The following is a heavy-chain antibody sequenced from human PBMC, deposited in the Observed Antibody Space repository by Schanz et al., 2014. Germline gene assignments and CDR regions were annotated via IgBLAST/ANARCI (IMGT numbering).Heavy chain of an antibody. V-gene: IGHV3-23*01. Sequence: EVQLLESGGGLVEPGGSLRLSCAASGFSFSSYAMGWVRQARGKGLEWVSAMNESHSTIYYADSVRGRFTISRDNAENTLFLQMNSLRAEDTAIYYCARKVVATIGGYYDNWGQGTLVIVSA. CDR2: MNESHSTI. J-gene: IGHJ4*02. D-gene: IGHD5-12*01. CDR3: ARKVVATIGGYYDN. CDR1: GFSFSSYA.